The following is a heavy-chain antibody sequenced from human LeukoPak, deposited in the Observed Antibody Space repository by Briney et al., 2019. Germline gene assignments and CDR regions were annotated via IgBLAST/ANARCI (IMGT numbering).Heavy chain of an antibody. CDR1: GGSISSYY. CDR3: ARLDANDFVFDY. D-gene: IGHD2-2*01. CDR2: IYYSGST. Sequence: SETLSLTCTVSGGSISSYYWSWIRQPPGKGLEWIGYIYYSGSTNYNPSLKSRVTISVDTSKNQFSLKLSSVTAADTAVYYCARLDANDFVFDYWGQGTLVTVSS. V-gene: IGHV4-59*08. J-gene: IGHJ4*02.